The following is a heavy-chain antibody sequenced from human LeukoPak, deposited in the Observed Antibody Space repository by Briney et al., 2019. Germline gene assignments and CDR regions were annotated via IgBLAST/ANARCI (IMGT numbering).Heavy chain of an antibody. CDR3: ARDRRQWLPLYYFDY. D-gene: IGHD6-19*01. CDR1: GFTFSSYA. J-gene: IGHJ4*02. Sequence: GRSLRLSCAASGFTFSSYAMHWVRQAPGKGLEWVAVISYDGSNKYYADSVKGRFTISRDNSKNTLYLQMNSLRAEDTAVYYCARDRRQWLPLYYFDYWGQGTLVTASS. V-gene: IGHV3-30-3*01. CDR2: ISYDGSNK.